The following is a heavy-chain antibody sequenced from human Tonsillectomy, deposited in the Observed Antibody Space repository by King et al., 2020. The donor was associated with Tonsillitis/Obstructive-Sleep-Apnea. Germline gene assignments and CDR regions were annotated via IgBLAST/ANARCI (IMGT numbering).Heavy chain of an antibody. CDR1: GFTFSSYS. J-gene: IGHJ3*02. Sequence: VQLVEAGGGLVKPGGSLRLSCAASGFTFSSYSMNWVPQAPGKGREWVSSISSSSSYIYYAESVKGRFTISRDNAKNSLYLQMNSLRAEDTAVYYCARDARAPGAFDIWGQGTMVTVSS. V-gene: IGHV3-21*01. CDR3: ARDARAPGAFDI. CDR2: ISSSSSYI.